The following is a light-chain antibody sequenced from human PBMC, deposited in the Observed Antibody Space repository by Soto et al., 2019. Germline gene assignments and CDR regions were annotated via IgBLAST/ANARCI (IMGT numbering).Light chain of an antibody. J-gene: IGKJ2*01. CDR1: QSISNSY. CDR2: RAS. Sequence: IVLTQSPGTLSLSPGERATLSCRASQSISNSYLAWYQQKPGQAPRLLIYRASSRAAGIPDRFSGSGSGTEFTLTISRLEPEDCAVYYCQQYATSPYTFGQGTKLEIK. V-gene: IGKV3-20*01. CDR3: QQYATSPYT.